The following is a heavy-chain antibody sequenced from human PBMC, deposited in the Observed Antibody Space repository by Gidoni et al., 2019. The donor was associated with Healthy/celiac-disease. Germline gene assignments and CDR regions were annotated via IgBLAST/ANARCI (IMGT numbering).Heavy chain of an antibody. J-gene: IGHJ4*02. Sequence: QLQLQESGPGLVKPSETLSLTCTVSGGSISSSSYYWGWIRQPPGQGLEWIGSIYYSGSTYYNPSLKSRVTISVDTSKNQFSLKLSSVTAADTAVYYCASEQWLVYYFDYWGQGTLVTVSS. CDR2: IYYSGST. D-gene: IGHD6-19*01. V-gene: IGHV4-39*01. CDR3: ASEQWLVYYFDY. CDR1: GGSISSSSYY.